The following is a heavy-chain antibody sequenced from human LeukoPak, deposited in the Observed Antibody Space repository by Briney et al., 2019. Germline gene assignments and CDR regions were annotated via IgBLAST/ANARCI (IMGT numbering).Heavy chain of an antibody. CDR1: GGTFNSFD. CDR2: IMPIFETT. CDR3: ARNTLIKNWFDP. Sequence: SVKVSCKASGGTFNSFDITRVRQAPGEGLEWMGGIMPIFETTNYAQKFQGRVTITADETTSTAYMELNSLTSEDTAVYYCARNTLIKNWFDPWGQGTLVTVSS. D-gene: IGHD3-16*01. J-gene: IGHJ5*02. V-gene: IGHV1-69*13.